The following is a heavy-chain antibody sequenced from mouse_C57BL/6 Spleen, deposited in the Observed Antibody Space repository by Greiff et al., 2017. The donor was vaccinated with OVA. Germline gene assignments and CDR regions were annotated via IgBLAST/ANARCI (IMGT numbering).Heavy chain of an antibody. CDR1: GYAFSSSW. V-gene: IGHV1-82*01. D-gene: IGHD3-2*02. J-gene: IGHJ4*01. CDR2: IYPGDGDT. Sequence: VKLMESGPELVKPGASVKISCKASGYAFSSSWMNWVKQRPGKGLEWIGRIYPGDGDTNYNGKFKGKATLTADKSSSTAYMQLSSLTSEDSAVYFCARSLDSSGYEDAMDYWGQGTSGTVSS. CDR3: ARSLDSSGYEDAMDY.